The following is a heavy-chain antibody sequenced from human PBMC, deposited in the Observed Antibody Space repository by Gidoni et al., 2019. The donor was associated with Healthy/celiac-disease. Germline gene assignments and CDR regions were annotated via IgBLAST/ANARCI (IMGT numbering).Heavy chain of an antibody. CDR2: VDPEDGET. D-gene: IGHD2-15*01. V-gene: IGHV1-69-2*01. J-gene: IGHJ3*02. Sequence: VKISCKFSGYTFTDYYMHCVQQAPGKGLDWMGLVDPEDGETIYAEKFQGRVTITAETSTDTAYMELSSLRSEDTAVYYCATDGGSILNSDAFDIWGQGTMVTVSS. CDR1: GYTFTDYY. CDR3: ATDGGSILNSDAFDI.